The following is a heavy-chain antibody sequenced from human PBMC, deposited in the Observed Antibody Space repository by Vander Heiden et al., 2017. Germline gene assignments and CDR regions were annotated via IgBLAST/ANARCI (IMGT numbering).Heavy chain of an antibody. CDR3: TRSVDPGGLWYPFDY. Sequence: EVQLVESGGGLVRPGGSLRLSCAASGFPFSTYTMNWVRQAPGKGLEWLANISDSGSAIDYADSVKGRFTISRENAKNSRDRQMDRLRDEETAVYYCTRSVDPGGLWYPFDYWGHVSMVTVYS. V-gene: IGHV3-48*02. CDR1: GFPFSTYT. CDR2: ISDSGSAI. J-gene: IGHJ4*01. D-gene: IGHD2-15*01.